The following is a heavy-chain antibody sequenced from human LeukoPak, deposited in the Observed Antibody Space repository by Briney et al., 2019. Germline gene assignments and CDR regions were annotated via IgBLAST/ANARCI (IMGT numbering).Heavy chain of an antibody. CDR2: IIPIFGTA. Sequence: GASVKVSCKASGGTFSSYAISWVRQAPGQGLEWMGGIIPIFGTANYAQKFQGRVTITADESTSTAYMELSSLRSEDTAVYYCARSESVGPYYYYGMDVWGQGTTVTVSS. CDR3: ARSESVGPYYYYGMDV. V-gene: IGHV1-69*13. J-gene: IGHJ6*02. D-gene: IGHD1-26*01. CDR1: GGTFSSYA.